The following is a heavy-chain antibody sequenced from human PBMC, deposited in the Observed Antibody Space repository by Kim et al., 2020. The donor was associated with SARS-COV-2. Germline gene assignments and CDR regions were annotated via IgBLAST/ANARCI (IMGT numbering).Heavy chain of an antibody. CDR3: ARTVPMITFGGVYDAFDI. V-gene: IGHV4-39*01. J-gene: IGHJ3*02. D-gene: IGHD3-16*01. Sequence: KRRVTISVDTSKNQFSLKRSSVTAADTAVYYCARTVPMITFGGVYDAFDIWGQGTMVTVSS.